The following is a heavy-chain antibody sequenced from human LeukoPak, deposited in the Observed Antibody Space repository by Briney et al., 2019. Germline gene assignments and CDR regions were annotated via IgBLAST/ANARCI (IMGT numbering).Heavy chain of an antibody. Sequence: GGSLRLSCAASGFTFSSYAMSWVRQAPGRGLEWVSAISGSGDSTYYADSAKGRFTISRDSSKNTLNLQMNSLRAEDTAVYYCAMDPGSGVRGWFDPWGQGTLVTVSS. D-gene: IGHD3-10*01. J-gene: IGHJ5*02. CDR3: AMDPGSGVRGWFDP. CDR1: GFTFSSYA. CDR2: ISGSGDST. V-gene: IGHV3-23*01.